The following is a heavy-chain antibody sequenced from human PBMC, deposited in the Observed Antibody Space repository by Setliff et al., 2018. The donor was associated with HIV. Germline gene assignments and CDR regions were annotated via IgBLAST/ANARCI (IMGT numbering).Heavy chain of an antibody. CDR2: IYYTGST. CDR3: AWIVRWELVATSTFFYYYIDV. Sequence: PSETLSLTCTVSGASISSSSHHWAWIRQPPGKGLEYTGNIYYTGSTHHNPSLESRVATSVDTSKNQFSLKLSSVTAADTAVYYCAWIVRWELVATSTFFYYYIDVWGKGTTVTVSS. J-gene: IGHJ6*03. CDR1: GASISSSSHH. D-gene: IGHD1-26*01. V-gene: IGHV4-39*01.